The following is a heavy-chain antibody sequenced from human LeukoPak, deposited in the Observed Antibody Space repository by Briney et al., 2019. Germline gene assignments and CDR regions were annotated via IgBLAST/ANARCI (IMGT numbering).Heavy chain of an antibody. CDR3: ARDPRGLWSGESDAFDI. CDR1: GFTFSDYY. Sequence: PGGSLRLSCAASGFTFSDYYMSWIRQAPGKGLEWVSYISSSGSTIYYADSVKGRFTISMDNDKNSLYLQMDSLRAEDTAVYYCARDPRGLWSGESDAFDIWGQGTMVTVSS. J-gene: IGHJ3*02. V-gene: IGHV3-11*04. D-gene: IGHD3-10*01. CDR2: ISSSGSTI.